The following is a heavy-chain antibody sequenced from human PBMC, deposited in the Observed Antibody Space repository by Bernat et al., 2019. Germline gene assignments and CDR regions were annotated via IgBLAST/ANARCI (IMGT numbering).Heavy chain of an antibody. CDR1: GFTFSDYY. CDR3: ARGLRAGENWFDP. D-gene: IGHD2-21*01. V-gene: IGHV4-34*12. CDR2: MFYSGTP. Sequence: QVQLVESGGGLVKPGGSLRLSCAASGFTFSDYYMSWIRQPPGKGLEWIGVMFYSGTPYYNPSLESRVTISVDTSKNQFSLKLSSVTAADTAVYYCARGLRAGENWFDPWGQGTQVTVSS. J-gene: IGHJ5*02.